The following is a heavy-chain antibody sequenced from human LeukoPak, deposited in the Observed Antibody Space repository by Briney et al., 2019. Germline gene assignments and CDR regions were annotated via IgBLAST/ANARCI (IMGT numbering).Heavy chain of an antibody. V-gene: IGHV4-31*03. J-gene: IGHJ5*02. Sequence: SETLSLTCTVSGASITSGAYYWSWIRQHPGKGLEWIGYIYYSGSTSYNPSLTSRVTISLDTSKNQFSLRLNSVTAADTAVYYCARHYGPWGQGTLVTVSS. CDR1: GASITSGAYY. CDR3: ARHYGP. D-gene: IGHD3-16*01. CDR2: IYYSGST.